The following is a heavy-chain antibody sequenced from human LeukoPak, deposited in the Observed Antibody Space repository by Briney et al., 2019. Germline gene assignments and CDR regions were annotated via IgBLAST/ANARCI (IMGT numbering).Heavy chain of an antibody. V-gene: IGHV3-21*01. Sequence: SGGSLRLSCAASGFTFSNFGINWVRQAPGKGLEWVSSISSSSSYMSYADSVKGRFTISRDNAKNSLDLQMNSLRAEDTAVYYCAIHRYSSGWYTFDYWGQGTLVTVSS. CDR3: AIHRYSSGWYTFDY. CDR1: GFTFSNFG. CDR2: ISSSSSYM. J-gene: IGHJ4*02. D-gene: IGHD6-19*01.